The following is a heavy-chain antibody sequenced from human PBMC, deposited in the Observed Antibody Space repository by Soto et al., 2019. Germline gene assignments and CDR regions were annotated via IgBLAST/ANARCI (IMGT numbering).Heavy chain of an antibody. Sequence: ASVKVSCKASGYTFTSYGISWVRQAPGQGLEWMGWISAYNGNTNYAQKLQDRVTMTTDTSTSTAYMELRSLRSDDTAVYYCARECIVGATTMNCFDYWGQGTLVTVSS. CDR2: ISAYNGNT. D-gene: IGHD1-26*01. V-gene: IGHV1-18*01. J-gene: IGHJ4*02. CDR3: ARECIVGATTMNCFDY. CDR1: GYTFTSYG.